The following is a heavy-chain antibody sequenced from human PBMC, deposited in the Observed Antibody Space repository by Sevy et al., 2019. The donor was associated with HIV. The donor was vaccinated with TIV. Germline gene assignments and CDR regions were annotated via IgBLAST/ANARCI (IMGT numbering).Heavy chain of an antibody. Sequence: ASVKVSCKGSGYPFTSFGISWVRQAPGQGLEWMGWINTNNGNANYAQKYQGRVTMTRDTSTSTAYMELRSLRSDDTAVYYCAKDRGYCSGGSCYIQVWGQGTPVTVSS. CDR1: GYPFTSFG. J-gene: IGHJ1*01. D-gene: IGHD2-15*01. V-gene: IGHV1-18*01. CDR2: INTNNGNA. CDR3: AKDRGYCSGGSCYIQV.